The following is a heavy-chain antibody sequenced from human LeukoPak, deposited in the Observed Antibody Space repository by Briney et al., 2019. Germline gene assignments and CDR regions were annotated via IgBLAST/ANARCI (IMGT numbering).Heavy chain of an antibody. D-gene: IGHD2/OR15-2a*01. CDR3: AKDRAARGRGNYFYMDV. V-gene: IGHV3-9*01. CDR1: GFTFDDYA. J-gene: IGHJ6*03. CDR2: ISWNSGSI. Sequence: PGRSLRLSCAASGFTFDDYAMHWVRQAPGKGLEWVSGISWNSGSISYADSVKGRFTISRDNAKNSLYLQMNSLRPEDTALYYCAKDRAARGRGNYFYMDVWGKGTTVTVSS.